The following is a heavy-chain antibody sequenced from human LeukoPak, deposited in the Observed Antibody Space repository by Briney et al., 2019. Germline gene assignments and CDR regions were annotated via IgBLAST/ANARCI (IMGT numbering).Heavy chain of an antibody. CDR1: GFTFSSYA. CDR3: AKDWGYCGGDCYPYYFDY. V-gene: IGHV3-23*01. J-gene: IGHJ4*02. Sequence: PGGSLRLSCAASGFTFSSYAMSWVRQAPGKGLEWVSAISGSGGSTYYADSVKGRFTISRDNSKNTLYLQMNSLRAEDTAVYYCAKDWGYCGGDCYPYYFDYWGQGTLDTVSS. D-gene: IGHD2-21*02. CDR2: ISGSGGST.